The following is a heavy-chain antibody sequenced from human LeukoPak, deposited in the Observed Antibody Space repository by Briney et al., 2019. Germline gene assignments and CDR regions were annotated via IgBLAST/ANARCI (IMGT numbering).Heavy chain of an antibody. CDR2: VSGSGGNT. Sequence: PGGSLRLSCAASGFIFSDYGMSWVRQAPGKGLEWVSAVSGSGGNTFYADSVKGRFTISRDNSKNTLYLQVNGLGTEDTAVYYCAKDRLLNCRGDCYIFDYWGQGTVVTVSS. D-gene: IGHD2-21*02. J-gene: IGHJ4*02. CDR1: GFIFSDYG. CDR3: AKDRLLNCRGDCYIFDY. V-gene: IGHV3-23*01.